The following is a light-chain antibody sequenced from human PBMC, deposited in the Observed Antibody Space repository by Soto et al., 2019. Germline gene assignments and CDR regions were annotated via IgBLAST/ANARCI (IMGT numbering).Light chain of an antibody. V-gene: IGKV1-5*03. Sequence: DIQMTQSPSTLSASVGDRVTITCRASQSVSSGLAWYHQKPGKTPKLLIYRAASLESGVPSRFSGRVSGKEFTLPISSLQPDDCATYYCQLYNSYSGTFVQGTQVESK. CDR3: QLYNSYSGT. CDR1: QSVSSG. J-gene: IGKJ1*01. CDR2: RAA.